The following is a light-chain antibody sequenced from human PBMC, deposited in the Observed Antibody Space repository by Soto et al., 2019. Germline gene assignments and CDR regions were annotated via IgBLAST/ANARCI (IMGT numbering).Light chain of an antibody. V-gene: IGKV3-11*01. CDR2: DAS. J-gene: IGKJ2*01. CDR3: QQRTNWPPKYT. Sequence: EIVLTQSPATLSLSPGERATLSCRASQSVSSYLAWYQQKPGQAPRLLIYDASNRATGIPARFSGSGSETDFTLTISSLEHEDFAVYYCQQRTNWPPKYTFGQGTKLEI. CDR1: QSVSSY.